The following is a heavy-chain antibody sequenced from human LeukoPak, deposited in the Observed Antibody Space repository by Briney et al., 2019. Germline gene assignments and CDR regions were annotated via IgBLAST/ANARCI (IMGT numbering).Heavy chain of an antibody. CDR2: INHSGST. Sequence: GSLRLSCAASGFTFSDYYMSWIRQPPGKGLEWIGEINHSGSTNYNPSLKSRVTISVDTSKNQFSLKLSSVTAADTAVYYCASGHGPPTGITIGSPFDYWGQGTLVTVSS. V-gene: IGHV4-34*01. CDR3: ASGHGPPTGITIGSPFDY. CDR1: GFTFSDYY. J-gene: IGHJ4*02. D-gene: IGHD3-9*01.